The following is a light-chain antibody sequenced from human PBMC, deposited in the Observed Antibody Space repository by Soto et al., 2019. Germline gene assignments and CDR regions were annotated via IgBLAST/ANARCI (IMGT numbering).Light chain of an antibody. CDR1: QSLLHSNGYNY. CDR2: LGS. V-gene: IGKV2-28*01. Sequence: DIVMTQSPLSLPVTPGEPASISCRSSQSLLHSNGYNYLDWYLQKPGQSPQLLIYLGSNRASGVTDRFSGSGSGTDFTLKISRVEAEDVGVYYCMQALQTSITFGQGKRLEIK. J-gene: IGKJ5*01. CDR3: MQALQTSIT.